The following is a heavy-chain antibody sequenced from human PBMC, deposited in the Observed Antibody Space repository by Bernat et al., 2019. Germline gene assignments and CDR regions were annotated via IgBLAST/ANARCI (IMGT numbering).Heavy chain of an antibody. Sequence: EVQLVESGGGLVQPGGSLRLSCAASGFTFSSSWMTWVRQAPGKGLEWVANINQYESEKYFVGSVKGRFTISRDNAKNSLYLQMNSLRAEDTAVYYCARDHQGRFDYWGQGTLVTVSS. CDR1: GFTFSSSW. J-gene: IGHJ4*02. CDR3: ARDHQGRFDY. D-gene: IGHD2-15*01. V-gene: IGHV3-7*01. CDR2: INQYESEK.